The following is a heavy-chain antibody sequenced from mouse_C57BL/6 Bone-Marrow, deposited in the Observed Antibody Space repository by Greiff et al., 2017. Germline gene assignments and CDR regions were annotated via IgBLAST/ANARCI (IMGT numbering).Heavy chain of an antibody. CDR3: ARRNDFYAMDY. CDR1: GYAFTNYL. J-gene: IGHJ4*01. V-gene: IGHV1-54*01. CDR2: INPGSGGT. Sequence: QVQLQQSGAELVRPGTSVKVSCKASGYAFTNYLIEWVKQRPGQGLEWIGVINPGSGGTNYNEKFKGKATLTADKSSSTAYMQLSSRTSEYSAVYFCARRNDFYAMDYWGQGTSVTVSS.